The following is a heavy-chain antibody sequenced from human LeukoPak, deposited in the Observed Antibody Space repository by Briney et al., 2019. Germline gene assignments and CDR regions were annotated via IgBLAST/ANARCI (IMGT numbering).Heavy chain of an antibody. CDR1: GFTFSSYS. CDR2: ISSSSTI. Sequence: GGSLRLSCAASGFTFSSYSMNWVRQAPGKGLEWVSYISSSSTIYYADSVKGRFTISRDNAKNSLYLQMNSLRAEDTAVYYCATYSSLNRREFQYWGQGTLLTVSS. D-gene: IGHD3-22*01. V-gene: IGHV3-48*04. CDR3: ATYSSLNRREFQY. J-gene: IGHJ1*01.